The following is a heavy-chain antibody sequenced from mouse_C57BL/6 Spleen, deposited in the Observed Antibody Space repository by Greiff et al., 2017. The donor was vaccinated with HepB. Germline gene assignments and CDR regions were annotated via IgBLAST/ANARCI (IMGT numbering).Heavy chain of an antibody. CDR3: ARSDYYGSSLHWYFDV. CDR2: IDPSDSET. CDR1: GYTFTSYW. D-gene: IGHD1-1*01. Sequence: QVQLQQPGAELVRPGSSVKLSCKASGYTFTSYWMHWVKQRPIQGLEWIGNIDPSDSETHYNQKFKDKATLTVDKSSSTAYMQLSSLTSEDSAVYYCARSDYYGSSLHWYFDVWGTGTTVTVSS. V-gene: IGHV1-52*01. J-gene: IGHJ1*03.